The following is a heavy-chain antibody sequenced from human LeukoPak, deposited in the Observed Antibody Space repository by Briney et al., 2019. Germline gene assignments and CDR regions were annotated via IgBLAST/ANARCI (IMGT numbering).Heavy chain of an antibody. Sequence: PGGSLRLSCAASGFTFSSYAMSWVRQAPGKGLEWVSTISGSVSSTFYSDSVKGRFAISRDNSKNTLYLQMSSLRAEDTAVYYCAKNCGGNSYSDFDYWGQGTLVTVSS. D-gene: IGHD2-21*02. J-gene: IGHJ4*02. CDR2: ISGSVSST. CDR1: GFTFSSYA. V-gene: IGHV3-23*01. CDR3: AKNCGGNSYSDFDY.